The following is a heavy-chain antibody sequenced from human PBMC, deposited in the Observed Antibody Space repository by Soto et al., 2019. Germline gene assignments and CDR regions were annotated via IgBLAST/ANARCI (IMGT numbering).Heavy chain of an antibody. D-gene: IGHD2-8*01. CDR2: FYYSGSP. CDR1: GDSIRSSSHY. V-gene: IGHV4-39*01. J-gene: IGHJ4*02. Sequence: QLQLQESGPGLVKPSETLSLTCTVSGDSIRSSSHYWAWNRQPPGKGLEWIGGFYYSGSPYYNPSLKSRVTIPLHTSNNQFSLNLNSVTAADTAVYYCSINGYWGQGTLVTVSS. CDR3: SINGY.